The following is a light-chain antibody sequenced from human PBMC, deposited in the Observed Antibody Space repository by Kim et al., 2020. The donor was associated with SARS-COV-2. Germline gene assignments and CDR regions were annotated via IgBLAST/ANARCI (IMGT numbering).Light chain of an antibody. J-gene: IGLJ3*02. Sequence: SYELTQPPSVSVSPGQSASITCSGDKLGNLFTCWYQQKPGQSPVLDIYQDDKRPSGIPERFSGSNSGNTATLTISGTQAVDEADYYCQAWDRSTSGVFGGGTQLTVL. CDR3: QAWDRSTSGV. CDR1: KLGNLF. V-gene: IGLV3-1*01. CDR2: QDD.